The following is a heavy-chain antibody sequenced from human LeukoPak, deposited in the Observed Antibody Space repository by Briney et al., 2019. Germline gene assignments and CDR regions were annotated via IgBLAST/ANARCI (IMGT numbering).Heavy chain of an antibody. CDR2: IYTSVST. CDR3: AREPFYYDSTLLDAFDI. Sequence: SETLSLTCTVSGGSFSSYYWNWIRQPAGKGLEWIGRIYTSVSTNYNPSLKSRVTISVDKSKNQFSLKLSSVTAADTAVYYCAREPFYYDSTLLDAFDIWGQGTMVTVSS. V-gene: IGHV4-4*07. D-gene: IGHD3-22*01. J-gene: IGHJ3*02. CDR1: GGSFSSYY.